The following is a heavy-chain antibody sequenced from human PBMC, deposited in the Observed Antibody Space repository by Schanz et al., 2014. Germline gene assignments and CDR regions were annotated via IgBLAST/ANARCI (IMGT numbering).Heavy chain of an antibody. CDR1: GYTFTSYS. V-gene: IGHV1-3*01. D-gene: IGHD3-10*01. J-gene: IGHJ4*02. CDR3: AFTTGPFYGAGSCFNY. CDR2: INAANGNT. Sequence: QVQLVQSGAEVKKPGASVKVSCKASGYTFTSYSIHWVRQAPGQRLEWMGWINAANGNTRYSQKFQGRVTITRDTSASTAYLELSSLTSDDTAVYYGAFTTGPFYGAGSCFNYWGPGTLVTVSS.